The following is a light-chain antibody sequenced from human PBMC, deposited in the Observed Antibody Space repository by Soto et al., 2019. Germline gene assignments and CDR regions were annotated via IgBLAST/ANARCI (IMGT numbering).Light chain of an antibody. CDR3: QQFNYYPYT. CDR1: QGISSW. CDR2: AAS. Sequence: DIQMTQSPSTLSASVGDRVTITCRASQGISSWLAWYQQKPGKAPKVLIYAASSLETGVPSRFSGSGSGTDFTLTIDSLQSDDFATYFCQQFNYYPYTFGQGTKLEI. V-gene: IGKV1-5*01. J-gene: IGKJ2*01.